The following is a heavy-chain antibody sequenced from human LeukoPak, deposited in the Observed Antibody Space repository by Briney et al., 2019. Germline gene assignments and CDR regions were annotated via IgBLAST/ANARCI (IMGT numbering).Heavy chain of an antibody. J-gene: IGHJ4*02. CDR3: AKLTGTYFDY. CDR2: IYYTGST. CDR1: GGSISSYY. D-gene: IGHD7-27*01. Sequence: SETLSLTCTVSGGSISSYYWSWIRQPPGKGLEWIAYIYYTGSTNYNPSLKGRVTISVDTSKNQFSLKLSSVTAADTAIYYRAKLTGTYFDYWGQGTLVTVSS. V-gene: IGHV4-59*01.